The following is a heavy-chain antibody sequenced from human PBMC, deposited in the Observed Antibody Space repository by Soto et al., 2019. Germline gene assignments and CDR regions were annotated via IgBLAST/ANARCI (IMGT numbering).Heavy chain of an antibody. CDR1: GASIRSTDYY. J-gene: IGHJ5*02. CDR2: VYHTGST. Sequence: LSLTCTVSGASIRSTDYYWSWIRQAPGKGLEWIGYVYHTGSTYYNPSLMSRLTISVDTSKNQFSLKLTSVTAAETAVYYCVRTAREGAVAPHWFDRWGQGTQVTVSS. V-gene: IGHV4-30-4*01. D-gene: IGHD2-21*02. CDR3: VRTAREGAVAPHWFDR.